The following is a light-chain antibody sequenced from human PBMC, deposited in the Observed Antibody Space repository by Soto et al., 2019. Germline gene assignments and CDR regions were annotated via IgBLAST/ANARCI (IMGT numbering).Light chain of an antibody. CDR1: SSDVGGYNY. V-gene: IGLV2-11*01. CDR2: DVT. CDR3: CSYAGTYTFYV. Sequence: QTALTQPRSVSGSPGQSVTISCTLTSSDVGGYNYVSWYQQHPGKAPKLIIYDVTERPSGVPDRFSGSKSGNTASLTVSGLQAEDEADYYCCSYAGTYTFYVFGTGTKVTVL. J-gene: IGLJ1*01.